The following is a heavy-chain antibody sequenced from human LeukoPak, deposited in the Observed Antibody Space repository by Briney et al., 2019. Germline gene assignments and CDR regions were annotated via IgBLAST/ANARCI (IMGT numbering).Heavy chain of an antibody. Sequence: ASVKVSCKASGYTFTSYGISWVRQAPGQGLEWMGWISAYNGNTNYAQKLQGRVTMTTDTSTSTAYMELRSLRAEDTAVYYCAKSYGDQGADAFDIWGQGTMVTVSS. V-gene: IGHV1-18*01. CDR3: AKSYGDQGADAFDI. CDR1: GYTFTSYG. J-gene: IGHJ3*02. CDR2: ISAYNGNT. D-gene: IGHD4-17*01.